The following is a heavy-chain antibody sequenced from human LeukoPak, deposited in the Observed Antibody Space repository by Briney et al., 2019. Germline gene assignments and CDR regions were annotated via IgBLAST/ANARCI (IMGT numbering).Heavy chain of an antibody. Sequence: GASVKVSCKASGYTFTSYGISWVRQAPGQGLEWMGWISAYNGNTNYAQKLQGRVTMTRDTSISTAYMDLSSLRSDDTAVYYCARGCQYQLLIYFYYYMDVWGKGTTVTASS. J-gene: IGHJ6*03. CDR2: ISAYNGNT. CDR3: ARGCQYQLLIYFYYYMDV. D-gene: IGHD2-2*01. V-gene: IGHV1-18*01. CDR1: GYTFTSYG.